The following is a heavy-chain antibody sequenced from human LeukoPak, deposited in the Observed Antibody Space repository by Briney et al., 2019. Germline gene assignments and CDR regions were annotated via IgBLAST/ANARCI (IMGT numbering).Heavy chain of an antibody. V-gene: IGHV3-33*03. CDR2: VWFDGSST. Sequence: GRSLRLSCAASGFSFSSHAMHWVRQAPGKGLEWVAVVWFDGSSTSYGDSVRGRFNISRDDFKNTVFLQMNSLRAEDTAVYYCAKDGDSYDSSGAFDYWGQGTLVTVSS. CDR1: GFSFSSHA. J-gene: IGHJ4*02. D-gene: IGHD3-22*01. CDR3: AKDGDSYDSSGAFDY.